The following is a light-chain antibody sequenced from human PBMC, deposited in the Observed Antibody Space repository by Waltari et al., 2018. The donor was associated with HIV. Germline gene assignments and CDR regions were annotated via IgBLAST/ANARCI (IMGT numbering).Light chain of an antibody. J-gene: IGLJ3*02. V-gene: IGLV1-47*01. CDR3: AAYDDNLPGWM. CDR1: SSTIGRSS. CDR2: RNY. Sequence: QSVLTQPPSASGNPGPRVTISCSGSSSTIGRSSDFWYHQFPGTAPKFLLYRNYRRPSGVPDRFSASRSGTSASLVISGLRSEDEADYYCAAYDDNLPGWMFGGGTKLTAL.